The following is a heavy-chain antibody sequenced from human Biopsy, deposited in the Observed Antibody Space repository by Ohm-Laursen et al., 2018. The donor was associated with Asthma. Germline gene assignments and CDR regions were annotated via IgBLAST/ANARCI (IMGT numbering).Heavy chain of an antibody. Sequence: GSLRLSCTASGFTFSSYWMSWVRQAPGKGLEWVANIKQDGSEKYYVDSVKGRSTISRDNAKNSLYLQMNSLRAEDTAVYYCARTFHFWSPYHAEHYQLWGQGTLVTVSS. CDR1: GFTFSSYW. D-gene: IGHD3-3*02. CDR2: IKQDGSEK. V-gene: IGHV3-7*02. CDR3: ARTFHFWSPYHAEHYQL. J-gene: IGHJ1*01.